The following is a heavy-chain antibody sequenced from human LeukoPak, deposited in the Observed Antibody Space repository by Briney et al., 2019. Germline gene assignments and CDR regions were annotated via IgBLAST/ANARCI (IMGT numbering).Heavy chain of an antibody. D-gene: IGHD4/OR15-4a*01. J-gene: IGHJ5*02. CDR2: ISAYNGNT. Sequence: ASVKVSCTASGYTFTSYGISWVRPAPGQGLAWMGWISAYNGNTNYAQKLQGRVTMTADTSTSTAYMELRSLRSDDTAVYYCARGGQGAGWFDPWGQGTLVTVSS. CDR3: ARGGQGAGWFDP. V-gene: IGHV1-18*01. CDR1: GYTFTSYG.